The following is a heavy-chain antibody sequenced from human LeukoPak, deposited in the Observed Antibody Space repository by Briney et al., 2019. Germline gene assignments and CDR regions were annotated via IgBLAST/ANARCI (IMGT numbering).Heavy chain of an antibody. J-gene: IGHJ4*02. CDR3: ARGRPAGYFDY. Sequence: GGSLRLSCAASGFTVSSNYMSWVRQAPGKGLEWVSVIYSCGSTYYADSVKGRFTISRDNSKNTLYLQTKSLRAEDTAVYYCARGRPAGYFDYWGQGTLVTVSS. CDR1: GFTVSSNY. V-gene: IGHV3-53*01. CDR2: IYSCGST. D-gene: IGHD6-6*01.